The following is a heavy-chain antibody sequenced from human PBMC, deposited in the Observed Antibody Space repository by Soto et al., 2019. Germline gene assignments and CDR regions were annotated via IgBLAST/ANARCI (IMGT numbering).Heavy chain of an antibody. J-gene: IGHJ4*02. CDR3: ARNLYGENVDY. V-gene: IGHV1-8*01. Sequence: ASVKVSCKASGYTFTSYDINLVRQATVQVLELIVWINPNIFNTCYSQKFQGRFTITMNTSIITAYMELISLRSEDTAVYYCARNLYGENVDYWGQGTLVTVSS. CDR2: INPNIFNT. D-gene: IGHD4-17*01. CDR1: GYTFTSYD.